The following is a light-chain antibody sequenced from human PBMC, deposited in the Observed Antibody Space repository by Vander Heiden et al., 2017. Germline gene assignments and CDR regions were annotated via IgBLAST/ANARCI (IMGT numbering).Light chain of an antibody. CDR2: QDS. CDR1: KSGDKY. V-gene: IGLV3-1*01. J-gene: IGLJ2*01. Sequence: SYELTQPPSVSVSPGQTARITCSGDKSGDKYACWYQQKPGQSPVLVIYQDSKRPSGIPGRFSGSNSGNTATLTISGTQAMDEADFYCQAWDSSTVVFGGGTKLTVL. CDR3: QAWDSSTVV.